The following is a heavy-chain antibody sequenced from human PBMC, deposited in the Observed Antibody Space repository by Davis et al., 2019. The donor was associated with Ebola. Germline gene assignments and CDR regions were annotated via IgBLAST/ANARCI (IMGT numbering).Heavy chain of an antibody. V-gene: IGHV4-61*01. J-gene: IGHJ6*02. Sequence: SETLSLTCTVSGGSVSSGSYYWSWIRQPPGKGLEWIGYIYYSGSTNYNPSLKSRVTISVDTSKNQFSLKLSSVTAADTAVYYCARDSGYSYGMDVWGQGTTVTVSS. CDR1: GGSVSSGSYY. CDR3: ARDSGYSYGMDV. CDR2: IYYSGST. D-gene: IGHD5-18*01.